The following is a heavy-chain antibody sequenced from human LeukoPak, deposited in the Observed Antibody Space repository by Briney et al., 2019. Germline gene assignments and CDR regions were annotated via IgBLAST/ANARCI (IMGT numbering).Heavy chain of an antibody. CDR1: GGSISSYY. J-gene: IGHJ6*02. Sequence: PSETLSLTCTVSGGSISSYYWSWIRQPPGKGLEWIGYIYYSGSTNYNPSLKSRVTISVDTSKNQFSLNLSSVTAADTAVYYCARHGLTWYYYGMDVWGQGTTVTVSS. V-gene: IGHV4-59*08. CDR2: IYYSGST. CDR3: ARHGLTWYYYGMDV.